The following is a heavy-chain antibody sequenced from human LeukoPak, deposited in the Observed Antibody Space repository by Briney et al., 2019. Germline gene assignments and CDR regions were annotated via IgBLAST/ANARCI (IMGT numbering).Heavy chain of an antibody. V-gene: IGHV3-23*01. J-gene: IGHJ4*02. CDR1: GFTFSSYA. CDR3: AKDGTSGYYFFDY. Sequence: PGGSLRLSCAASGFTFSSYAMSWVRQAPGKGLEWVSVISGSGGSTYYADSVKGRFTISRDNSKNTLYLQMNSLRAEDTAAYYCAKDGTSGYYFFDYWGQGTLVTVSS. CDR2: ISGSGGST. D-gene: IGHD3-22*01.